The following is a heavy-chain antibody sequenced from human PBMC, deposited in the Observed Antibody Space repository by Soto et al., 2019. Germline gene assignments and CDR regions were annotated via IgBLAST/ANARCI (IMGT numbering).Heavy chain of an antibody. J-gene: IGHJ4*02. CDR1: GGSISSGGYY. D-gene: IGHD2-2*01. CDR3: ARYYCSSTSCYGDY. CDR2: IYYSGST. V-gene: IGHV4-31*03. Sequence: PSETLSLTCTVSGGSISSGGYYWSWIRQHPGKGLEWIGYIYYSGSTYYNPSLKSRVTISVDTSKNQFSLKLSSVTAADTAVYYCARYYCSSTSCYGDYWGQGTLVTVSS.